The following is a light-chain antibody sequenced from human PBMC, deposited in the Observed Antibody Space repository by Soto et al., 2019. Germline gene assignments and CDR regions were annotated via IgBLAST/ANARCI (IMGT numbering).Light chain of an antibody. CDR3: QQRSNWPPIT. CDR2: DAS. Sequence: EIVLTQSPGSLSFSPGERSTLSCSASQSVSSYLAWYQQKPGQAPRLLIYDASNRATGIPARFSGSGSGTDFTLTISSLEPEDFAVYYCQQRSNWPPITFGQGTRLEIK. V-gene: IGKV3-11*01. CDR1: QSVSSY. J-gene: IGKJ5*01.